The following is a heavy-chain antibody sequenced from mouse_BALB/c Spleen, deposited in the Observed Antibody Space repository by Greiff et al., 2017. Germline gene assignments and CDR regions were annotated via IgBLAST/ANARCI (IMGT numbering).Heavy chain of an antibody. V-gene: IGHV1-87*01. J-gene: IGHJ1*01. CDR3: ARNYYGSSYGWYFDV. CDR1: GYTFTSYW. Sequence: VQLQQSGAELARPGASVKLSCKASGYTFTSYWMQWVKQRPGQGLEWIGAIYPGDGDTRYTQKFKGKATLTADKSSSTAYMQLSSLASVDSAVYFCARNYYGSSYGWYFDVWGAGTTVTVSS. D-gene: IGHD1-1*01. CDR2: IYPGDGDT.